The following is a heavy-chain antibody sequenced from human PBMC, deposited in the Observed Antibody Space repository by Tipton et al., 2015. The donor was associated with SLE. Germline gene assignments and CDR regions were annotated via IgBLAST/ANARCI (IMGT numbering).Heavy chain of an antibody. V-gene: IGHV4-34*01. D-gene: IGHD2-15*01. CDR1: GGSFSGYY. Sequence: TLSLTCAVYGGSFSGYYWSRIRQPPGKGLEWIGEINHSGSTNYNPSLKSRVTISVDTSKNQFSLKLSSVTAADTAVYYCARGVVVAAGWFDPWGQGTLVTVSS. CDR2: INHSGST. J-gene: IGHJ5*02. CDR3: ARGVVVAAGWFDP.